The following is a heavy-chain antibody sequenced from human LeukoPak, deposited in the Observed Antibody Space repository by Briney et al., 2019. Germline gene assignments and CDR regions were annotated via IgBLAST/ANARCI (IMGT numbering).Heavy chain of an antibody. CDR3: ARDGLRYFDWLPVPYYYYYMDV. V-gene: IGHV1-18*04. J-gene: IGHJ6*03. D-gene: IGHD3-9*01. Sequence: GASVKVSCKASGYTFTGYYMHWVRQAPGQGLEWMGWISAYNGNTNYAQKLQGRVTMTTDTSTSTAYMELRSLRSDDTAVYYCARDGLRYFDWLPVPYYYYYMDVWGKGTTVTISS. CDR2: ISAYNGNT. CDR1: GYTFTGYY.